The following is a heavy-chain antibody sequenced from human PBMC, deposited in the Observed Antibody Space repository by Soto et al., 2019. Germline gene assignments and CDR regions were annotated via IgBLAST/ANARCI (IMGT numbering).Heavy chain of an antibody. CDR3: ARGGGSYLLYGMDV. D-gene: IGHD1-26*01. CDR1: GFTFSSYA. V-gene: IGHV3-64*01. J-gene: IGHJ6*02. Sequence: GGSLRLSCAASGFTFSSYAMHWVRQAPGKGLEYVSAISSNGGSTYYANSVKGRFAISRDNSKNTLYLQMGNLRAEDMAVYYCARGGGSYLLYGMDVWGQGTTVTVSS. CDR2: ISSNGGST.